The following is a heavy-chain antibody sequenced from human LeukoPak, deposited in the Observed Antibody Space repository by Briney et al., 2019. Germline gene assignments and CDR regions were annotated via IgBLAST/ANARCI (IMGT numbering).Heavy chain of an antibody. CDR2: ISQDGSEK. D-gene: IGHD1-14*01. CDR3: ARDSYRALEY. CDR1: GFTFSSHW. J-gene: IGHJ4*02. Sequence: GGSLRLSCAASGFTFSSHWMNWVRQAPGKGLEWVAHISQDGSEKYCVDSVRGRFTISRDNAKNSLYLHMHSLRGEDTAVYYCARDSYRALEYWGQGALVTLTS. V-gene: IGHV3-7*01.